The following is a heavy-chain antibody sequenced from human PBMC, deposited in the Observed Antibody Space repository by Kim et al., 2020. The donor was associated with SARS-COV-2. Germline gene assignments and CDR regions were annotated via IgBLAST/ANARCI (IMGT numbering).Heavy chain of an antibody. Sequence: SVKVSCKASGGTFSSYAISWVRQAPGQGLEWMGGIIPIFGTANYAQKFQGRVTITADESTSTAYMELSSLSSEDTAVYYCASWTTAATVVTPWWYFDLWGRGTLVTVSS. CDR1: GGTFSSYA. CDR3: ASWTTAATVVTPWWYFDL. CDR2: IIPIFGTA. V-gene: IGHV1-69*13. J-gene: IGHJ2*01. D-gene: IGHD4-17*01.